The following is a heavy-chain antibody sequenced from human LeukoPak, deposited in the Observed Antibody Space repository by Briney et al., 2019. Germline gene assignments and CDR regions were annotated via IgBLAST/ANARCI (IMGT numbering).Heavy chain of an antibody. Sequence: GGSLRLSCAASGFTFSSYSMNWVRQAPGKGLEWVSSISSSSSYIYYADSVKGRFTISRDNSKNTLYLQMNSLRAEDTAVYYCAKDPYPGDGDLPFYDYWGQGTLVTVSS. J-gene: IGHJ4*02. CDR1: GFTFSSYS. V-gene: IGHV3-21*01. CDR3: AKDPYPGDGDLPFYDY. D-gene: IGHD4-17*01. CDR2: ISSSSSYI.